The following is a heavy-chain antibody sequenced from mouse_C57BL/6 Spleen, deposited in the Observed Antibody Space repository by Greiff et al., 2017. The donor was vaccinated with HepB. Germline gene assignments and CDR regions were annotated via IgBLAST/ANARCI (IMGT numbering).Heavy chain of an antibody. CDR3: VRLRDGY. CDR1: GFSFNTYA. Sequence: EAGGGLVQPKGSLKLSCAASGFSFNTYAMNWVRQAPGKGLEWVARIRSKSNNYATYYADSVKDRFTIYRDDSESMLYLQMNNLKTEDKAMYKCVRLRDGYWGQGTSVTVSS. CDR2: IRSKSNNYAT. J-gene: IGHJ4*01. V-gene: IGHV10-1*01. D-gene: IGHD2-3*01.